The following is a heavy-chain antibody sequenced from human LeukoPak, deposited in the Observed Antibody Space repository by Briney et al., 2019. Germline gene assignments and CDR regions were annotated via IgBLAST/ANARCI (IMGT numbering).Heavy chain of an antibody. CDR1: GFTFSSYA. J-gene: IGHJ1*01. Sequence: GGSLRLSCAASGFTFSSYAMSWVRQAPGKGLEWVSAISGSGGSTYYADSVKGRFTISRDNSKNTLYLQMNSLRAEDTAVYYCAKVSYYDSSGYYPTEYFRHWGQGTLVTVSS. V-gene: IGHV3-23*01. CDR3: AKVSYYDSSGYYPTEYFRH. D-gene: IGHD3-22*01. CDR2: ISGSGGST.